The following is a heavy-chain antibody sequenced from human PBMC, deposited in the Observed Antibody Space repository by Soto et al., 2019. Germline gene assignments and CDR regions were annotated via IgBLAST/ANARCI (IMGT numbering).Heavy chain of an antibody. D-gene: IGHD3-10*01. CDR2: ISYDGSNK. CDR1: GFTFSSYG. V-gene: IGHV3-30*18. Sequence: QAGGSLRLSCAASGFTFSSYGMHWVRQAPGKGLEWVAVISYDGSNKYYADSVKGRFTISRDNSKKTLYLQMNSLRAEDTAVYYCANPMAPGYWGQGTLVTVSS. CDR3: ANPMAPGY. J-gene: IGHJ4*02.